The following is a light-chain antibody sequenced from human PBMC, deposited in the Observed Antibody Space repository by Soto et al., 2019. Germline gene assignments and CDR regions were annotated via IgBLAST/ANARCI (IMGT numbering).Light chain of an antibody. CDR1: TGAVTTDHF. J-gene: IGLJ3*02. V-gene: IGLV7-46*01. Sequence: QTVVTQEPSLTVSPGGTVTLTCGSSTGAVTTDHFPYWFQQKPGQAPRTLIYDTNNKYSWTPARFSGSLLGDKAALTLSGAQPEDEADYYCLLTYSGARVFGLGTKLIVL. CDR3: LLTYSGARV. CDR2: DTN.